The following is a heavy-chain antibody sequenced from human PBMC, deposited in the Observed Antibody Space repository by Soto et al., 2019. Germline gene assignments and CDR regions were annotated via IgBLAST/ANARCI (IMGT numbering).Heavy chain of an antibody. V-gene: IGHV1-18*01. J-gene: IGHJ5*02. CDR1: GYTFTSYG. D-gene: IGHD2-15*01. Sequence: RASVKVSCKASGYTFTSYGISWVRQAPGQGLEWMGWISPYNGNTNFAQKLQGRVTMTTDTSTSTAYMELRSLRSDDTAVYYCARYCSGGSCYHLNWFDPWGQGTLVTVSS. CDR3: ARYCSGGSCYHLNWFDP. CDR2: ISPYNGNT.